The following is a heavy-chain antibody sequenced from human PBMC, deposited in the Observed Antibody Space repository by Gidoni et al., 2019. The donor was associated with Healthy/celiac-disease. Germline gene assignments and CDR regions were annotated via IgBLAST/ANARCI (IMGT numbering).Heavy chain of an antibody. V-gene: IGHV3-30*01. J-gene: IGHJ6*03. D-gene: IGHD3-10*01. CDR1: GFTFSSYA. CDR3: ARDTRPGVYYYYMAV. CDR2: RSYDGSNK. Sequence: QVQLVESGGGVVQPGRSLRLSCAASGFTFSSYAMHWVRTAPGQGLDCVAVRSYDGSNKDYADSVKGRFTISRDNSKNSLYLQMNSLRAEDPAVYYCARDTRPGVYYYYMAVGGKGTTVTVSS.